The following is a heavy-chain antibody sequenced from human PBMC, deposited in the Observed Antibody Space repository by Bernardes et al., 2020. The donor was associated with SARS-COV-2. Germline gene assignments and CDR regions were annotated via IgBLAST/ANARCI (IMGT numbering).Heavy chain of an antibody. CDR2: ISWNSGSI. CDR3: ANLMASYPSGWQIYGMDV. J-gene: IGHJ6*02. CDR1: GFTFDDYA. Sequence: GGSLRLSCAASGFTFDDYAMHWVRQAPGKGLEWVSGISWNSGSIGYADSVKGRFTISRDNAKNSLYLQMNSLRAEDTALYYCANLMASYPSGWQIYGMDVWGQGTTVTVSS. D-gene: IGHD6-19*01. V-gene: IGHV3-9*01.